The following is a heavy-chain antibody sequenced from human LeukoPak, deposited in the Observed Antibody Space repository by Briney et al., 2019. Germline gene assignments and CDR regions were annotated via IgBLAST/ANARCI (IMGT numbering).Heavy chain of an antibody. D-gene: IGHD3-3*01. CDR2: MNPNSGNT. V-gene: IGHV1-8*01. CDR1: GYTFTSYD. CDR3: ARGRKGSTIFGVVITELYYYYMDV. Sequence: ASVKVSCKASGYTFTSYDINWVRQATGQGLEWMGWMNPNSGNTGYAQKFQGRVTMTRNTSKSTAYMELSSLRSEDTAVYYCARGRKGSTIFGVVITELYYYYMDVWGKGTTVTVSS. J-gene: IGHJ6*03.